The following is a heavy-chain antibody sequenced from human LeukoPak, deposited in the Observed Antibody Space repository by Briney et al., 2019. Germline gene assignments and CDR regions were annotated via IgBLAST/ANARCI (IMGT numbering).Heavy chain of an antibody. CDR2: INSDGSNT. J-gene: IGHJ4*02. CDR3: AREAVLSGTSVFDY. V-gene: IGHV3-74*01. CDR1: GFTFIIYW. D-gene: IGHD3-3*01. Sequence: PGGSLRLSCAASGFTFIIYWIHWVRQAPGTGLVWVSRINSDGSNTIYADSVKGRFTISRDNVKNTVYLQMNSLRAEDTAVYYCAREAVLSGTSVFDYWGRGTLITVSS.